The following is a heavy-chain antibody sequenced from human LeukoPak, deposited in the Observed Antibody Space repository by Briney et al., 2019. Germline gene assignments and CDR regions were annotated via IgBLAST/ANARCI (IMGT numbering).Heavy chain of an antibody. D-gene: IGHD5-18*01. CDR1: GGSISSYY. CDR2: IYYSGST. J-gene: IGHJ4*02. CDR3: ARSGYSYGFGPVDY. V-gene: IGHV4-59*01. Sequence: SETLSLTCTVSGGSISSYYWSWIRQPPGKGLEWIGYIYYSGSTNYNPSLKSRVTISVDTSKNQFSLKLSSVTAADTAVYYCARSGYSYGFGPVDYWGQGTLVTVSS.